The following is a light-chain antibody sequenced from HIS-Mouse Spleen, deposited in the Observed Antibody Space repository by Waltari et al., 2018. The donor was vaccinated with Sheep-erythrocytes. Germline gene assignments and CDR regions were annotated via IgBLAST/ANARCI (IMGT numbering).Light chain of an antibody. CDR1: SSYVGSYNL. CDR3: CSYAGSSTPWV. CDR2: EGS. V-gene: IGLV2-23*01. Sequence: QSALTQPASVSGSPGQSITLSCTGTSSYVGSYNLVSWYQQHPGKAPKLMIYEGSKRPSGVSNRFSGSKSGNTASLTISGLQAEDEADYYCCSYAGSSTPWVFGGGTKLTVL. J-gene: IGLJ3*02.